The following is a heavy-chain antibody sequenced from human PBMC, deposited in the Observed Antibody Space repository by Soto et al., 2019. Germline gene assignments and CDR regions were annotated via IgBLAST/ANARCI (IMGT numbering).Heavy chain of an antibody. CDR1: GGSISSYY. V-gene: IGHV4-59*08. Sequence: SETLSLTCTVSGGSISSYYWSWIRQPPGKGLEWIGYIYYSGSTNYNPSLKSRVTISVDTSKNQFSLKLSSVTAADTAVYYCARLVWSYGAWFDPWGQGILVTVSS. D-gene: IGHD5-18*01. CDR3: ARLVWSYGAWFDP. J-gene: IGHJ5*02. CDR2: IYYSGST.